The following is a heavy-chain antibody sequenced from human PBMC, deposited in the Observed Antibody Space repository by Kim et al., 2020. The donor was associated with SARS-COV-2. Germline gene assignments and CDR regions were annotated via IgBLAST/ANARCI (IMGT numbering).Heavy chain of an antibody. CDR2: ISSSSSYI. V-gene: IGHV3-21*01. CDR1: GFTFSSYS. Sequence: GGSLRLSCAASGFTFSSYSMNWVRQAPGKGLEWVSSISSSSSYIYYADSVKGRFTISRDNAKNSLYLQMNSLRAEDTAVYYCARDSGKLPPDYYYYGMDVWGQGTTVTVSS. D-gene: IGHD2-15*01. CDR3: ARDSGKLPPDYYYYGMDV. J-gene: IGHJ6*02.